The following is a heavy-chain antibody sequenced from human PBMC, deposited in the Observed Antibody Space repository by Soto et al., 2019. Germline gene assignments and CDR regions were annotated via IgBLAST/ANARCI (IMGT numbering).Heavy chain of an antibody. D-gene: IGHD2-2*01. CDR2: IKRDGSEK. CDR1: GFTFRSYW. CDR3: ARGEYVRCWYFDL. V-gene: IGHV3-7*01. Sequence: EVQLVESGGGLVQPGGSLRLSCAASGFTFRSYWMTRVRQAPVKGLEWVANIKRDGSEKHYVDSVKGRFTISRDNGKNSLYLQMNSLRVDDTAVYYCARGEYVRCWYFDLWGRGTLVTVSS. J-gene: IGHJ2*01.